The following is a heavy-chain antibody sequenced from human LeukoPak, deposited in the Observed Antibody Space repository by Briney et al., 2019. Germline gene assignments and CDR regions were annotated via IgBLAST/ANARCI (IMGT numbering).Heavy chain of an antibody. Sequence: SETLSLTCTVSGGSINSYYWSWIRQPAGKGLEWIGRIYTSGSTNYNPSLKSRVTMSVDTSKNQFSLKLSSVTAADTAVYYCARELGHDYGDRLTNYFDYWGQGTLVTVSS. V-gene: IGHV4-4*07. J-gene: IGHJ4*02. D-gene: IGHD4-17*01. CDR3: ARELGHDYGDRLTNYFDY. CDR1: GGSINSYY. CDR2: IYTSGST.